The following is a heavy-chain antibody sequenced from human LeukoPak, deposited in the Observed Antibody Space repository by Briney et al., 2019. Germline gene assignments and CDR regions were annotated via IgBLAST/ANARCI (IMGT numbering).Heavy chain of an antibody. CDR2: INSDGGTT. V-gene: IGHV3-74*01. CDR3: AKDYCSSTSCYWFDP. Sequence: AGGSLRLSCGASGFTFGTYWMHWVRQAPGKGLVWVSGINSDGGTTTYADSVKGRFTISRDNAKNTLYLQMNSLRAEDTAVYYCAKDYCSSTSCYWFDPWGQGTLVTVSS. D-gene: IGHD2-2*01. J-gene: IGHJ5*02. CDR1: GFTFGTYW.